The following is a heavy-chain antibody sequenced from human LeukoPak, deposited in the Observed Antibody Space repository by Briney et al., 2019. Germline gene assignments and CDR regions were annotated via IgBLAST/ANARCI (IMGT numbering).Heavy chain of an antibody. V-gene: IGHV3-23*01. CDR1: GFTFSSYT. J-gene: IGHJ6*03. CDR2: ISGSGGST. D-gene: IGHD2-15*01. Sequence: GGSLRLSCAASGFTFSSYTMSWVRQAPGKGLEWVSAISGSGGSTYYADSVKGRFTISRDNSKNTLYLQMNSLRAEDTAVYYCARENYLKDTDYYYYYMDVWGKGTTVTVSS. CDR3: ARENYLKDTDYYYYYMDV.